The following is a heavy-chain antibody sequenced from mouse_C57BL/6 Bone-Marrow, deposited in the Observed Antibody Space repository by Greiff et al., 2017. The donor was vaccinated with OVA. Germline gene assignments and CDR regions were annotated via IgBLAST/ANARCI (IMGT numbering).Heavy chain of an antibody. CDR1: GYTFTSYW. D-gene: IGHD2-5*01. V-gene: IGHV1-64*01. CDR2: IHPNSGST. Sequence: QVQLQQPGAELVKPGASVKLSCKTSGYTFTSYWMHWVKQRPGQGLEWIGMIHPNSGSTNYNEKFKSKGTLTVDKSSSTAYMQLSSLTSEDSAVYYCARGGFYYSNYVGWYFDVWGTGTTVTVSS. J-gene: IGHJ1*03. CDR3: ARGGFYYSNYVGWYFDV.